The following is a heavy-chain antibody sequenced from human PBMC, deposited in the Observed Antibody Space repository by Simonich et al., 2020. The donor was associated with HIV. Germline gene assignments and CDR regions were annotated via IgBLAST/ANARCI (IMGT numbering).Heavy chain of an antibody. Sequence: QLQLQESGPGLVKPSETLSLTCTVSGGSISSSSYHWGWIRQPPGKGLEWIGSVYYGGTTHDNPSLKSRVTISVDTSKNQFSLKLSSVTAADTALYYCARHSQYNYGYSGFDSWGQGTRVTVSS. J-gene: IGHJ4*02. D-gene: IGHD5-18*01. CDR3: ARHSQYNYGYSGFDS. CDR2: VYYGGTT. V-gene: IGHV4-39*01. CDR1: GGSISSSSYH.